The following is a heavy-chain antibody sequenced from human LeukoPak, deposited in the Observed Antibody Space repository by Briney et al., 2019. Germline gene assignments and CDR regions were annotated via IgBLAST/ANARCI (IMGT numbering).Heavy chain of an antibody. J-gene: IGHJ5*02. V-gene: IGHV4-4*07. CDR1: GGSISSYY. CDR3: ARGQAGFGDNWFDP. D-gene: IGHD3-10*01. CDR2: IYTSGST. Sequence: PSETLSLTCTVSGGSISSYYWSWIRQPAGKGLEWIGRIYTSGSTNYNPSLKSRVTMSVDTSKNQFSLKLSSVTAADTAVYYCARGQAGFGDNWFDPWGQGTLVTVSS.